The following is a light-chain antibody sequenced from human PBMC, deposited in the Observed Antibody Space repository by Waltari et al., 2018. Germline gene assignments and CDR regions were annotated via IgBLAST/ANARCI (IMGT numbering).Light chain of an antibody. V-gene: IGKV3-11*01. J-gene: IGKJ5*01. CDR1: QRVSNS. CDR2: DAS. Sequence: EVVLTQSPAPLSLSPGEIATLSCRASQRVSNSLAWYRQKPGQAPSLLIYDASTRAAGIPGRFSGSGSGTDFTLTISSLEPEDFAVYYCQLRTGWPMTFGQGTRLEIK. CDR3: QLRTGWPMT.